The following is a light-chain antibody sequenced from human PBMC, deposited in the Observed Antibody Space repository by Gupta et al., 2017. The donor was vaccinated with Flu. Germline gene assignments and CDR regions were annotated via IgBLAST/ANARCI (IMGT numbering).Light chain of an antibody. CDR2: RAS. J-gene: IGKJ1*01. Sequence: EILLTQSPGVLSLSPGDGATLSCWASQSVDNNFLAWYQHKPGQAPRLLIYRASNRAAGIPDRFIGSVSGTDFTLTIIRLEPEDFAMYYCHQEYVSHRTFGQGTNVTIK. V-gene: IGKV3-20*01. CDR3: HQEYVSHRT. CDR1: QSVDNNF.